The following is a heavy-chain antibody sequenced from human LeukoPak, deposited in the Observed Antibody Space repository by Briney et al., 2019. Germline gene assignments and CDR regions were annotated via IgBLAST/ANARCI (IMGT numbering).Heavy chain of an antibody. V-gene: IGHV1-2*02. CDR2: INPNSGGT. D-gene: IGHD3-10*01. Sequence: ASVKVSCKASGYTFTGYYMHWVRQAPGQGLEWMGWINPNSGGTNYAQKFQGRVAMTRDTSISTAYMELSRLRSDDTAVYCCARDQVWAVRGGNYYYYGMDVWGQGTTVTVSS. CDR1: GYTFTGYY. J-gene: IGHJ6*02. CDR3: ARDQVWAVRGGNYYYYGMDV.